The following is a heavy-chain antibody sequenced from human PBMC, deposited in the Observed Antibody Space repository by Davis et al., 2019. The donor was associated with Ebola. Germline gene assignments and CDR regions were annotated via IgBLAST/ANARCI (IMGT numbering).Heavy chain of an antibody. V-gene: IGHV3-74*01. D-gene: IGHD2-8*01. J-gene: IGHJ6*02. CDR3: ARERGPDIVLMVYAKYYYYYGMDV. CDR2: INSDGSST. CDR1: GFTFSSYW. Sequence: GESLKISCAASGFTFSSYWMHWVRQAPGKGLVWVSRINSDGSSTSYADSVKGRFTISRDNAKNTLYLQMNSLRAEDTAVYYCARERGPDIVLMVYAKYYYYYGMDVWGQGTTVTVSS.